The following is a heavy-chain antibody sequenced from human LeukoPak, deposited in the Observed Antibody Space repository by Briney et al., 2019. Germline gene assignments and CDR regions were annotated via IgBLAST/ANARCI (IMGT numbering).Heavy chain of an antibody. CDR1: GFTFSSYA. D-gene: IGHD5-18*01. CDR3: ALKGGYSPFDY. V-gene: IGHV3-23*01. Sequence: GGSLRLSCAASGFTFSSYAMSWVRQAPGKGLGWVSAISGSGGSTYYADSVKGRFTISRDNSKNTLYLQMNSLRAEDTAVYYCALKGGYSPFDYWGQGTLVTVSS. CDR2: ISGSGGST. J-gene: IGHJ4*02.